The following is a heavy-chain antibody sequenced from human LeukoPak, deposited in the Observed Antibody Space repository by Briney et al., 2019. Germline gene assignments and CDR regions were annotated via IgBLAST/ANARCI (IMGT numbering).Heavy chain of an antibody. D-gene: IGHD6-19*01. J-gene: IGHJ3*02. CDR3: ARHPSHSSGWINAFDI. CDR1: GGSISSYY. CDR2: IYYSGST. Sequence: PSETLSHTCTVSGGSISSYYWSWIRQPPGKGLEWIGYIYYSGSTNYNPSLKSRVTISADTSKNQFSLRLSSATAADTAVYYCARHPSHSSGWINAFDIWGQGTMVTVSS. V-gene: IGHV4-59*08.